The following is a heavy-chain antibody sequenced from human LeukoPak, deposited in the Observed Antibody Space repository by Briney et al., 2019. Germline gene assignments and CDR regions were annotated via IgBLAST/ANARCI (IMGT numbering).Heavy chain of an antibody. Sequence: PGRSLRLSCAASGFTFSSYAMHWVRQAPGKGLEWVAVISYDGSNKYYADSVKGRFTISRDNSKNTLYLQMNSLRAEDTAVYYCARDDGVRNWNDVEYCYGMDVWGQGTTVTVSS. CDR3: ARDDGVRNWNDVEYCYGMDV. V-gene: IGHV3-30*04. J-gene: IGHJ6*02. CDR1: GFTFSSYA. CDR2: ISYDGSNK. D-gene: IGHD1-1*01.